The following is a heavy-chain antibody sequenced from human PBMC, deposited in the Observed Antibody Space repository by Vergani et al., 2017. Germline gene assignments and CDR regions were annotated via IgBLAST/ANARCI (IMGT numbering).Heavy chain of an antibody. J-gene: IGHJ4*02. CDR3: ATDLILPQTFDY. V-gene: IGHV4-61*02. D-gene: IGHD3-16*01. CDR2: IYTSGST. Sequence: QVQLQESGPGLVKPSQTFSLTCTVSGGSISSGSYYWSWIRQPAGKGLEWIGRIYTSGSTNYNPSLKSRVTISVDTSKNQFSLKLSSVTAADTAVYYCATDLILPQTFDYWGQGTLVTVSS. CDR1: GGSISSGSYY.